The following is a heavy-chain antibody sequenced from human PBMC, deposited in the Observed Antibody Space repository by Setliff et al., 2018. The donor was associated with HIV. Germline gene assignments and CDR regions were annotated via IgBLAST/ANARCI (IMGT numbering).Heavy chain of an antibody. CDR1: GGSFSGYY. CDR3: ARGVLITKRVTQTGGYYYYTDV. D-gene: IGHD2-21*02. V-gene: IGHV4-34*01. J-gene: IGHJ6*03. CDR2: INHSGST. Sequence: SETLSLTCAVYGGSFSGYYWSWIRQPPGKGLEWIGEINHSGSTNYNPSLKSRVTISIDTSNNQISLRLSSVTAADTAIYYCARGVLITKRVTQTGGYYYYTDVWGKGTTVTVSS.